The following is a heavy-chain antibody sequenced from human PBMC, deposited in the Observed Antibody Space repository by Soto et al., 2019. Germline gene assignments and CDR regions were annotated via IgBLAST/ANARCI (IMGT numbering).Heavy chain of an antibody. V-gene: IGHV4-34*01. D-gene: IGHD4-17*01. CDR2: INHSGST. Sequence: PSETLSLTXAVYGGSFSGYYWSWIRQPPGKGLEWIGEINHSGSTNYNPSLKSRVTISVDTSKNQFSLKLSSVTAADTAVYYCARYVDYGGNFLHPVPYGMDVWGQGTTVTVSS. CDR3: ARYVDYGGNFLHPVPYGMDV. J-gene: IGHJ6*02. CDR1: GGSFSGYY.